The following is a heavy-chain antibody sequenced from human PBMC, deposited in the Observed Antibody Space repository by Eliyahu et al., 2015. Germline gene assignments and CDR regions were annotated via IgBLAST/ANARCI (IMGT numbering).Heavy chain of an antibody. D-gene: IGHD1-26*01. V-gene: IGHV4-34*01. CDR1: GGSFSGYY. CDR2: INHSGST. CDR3: ARQWELRGFDY. Sequence: QVQLQQWGAGLLKPSXTLSLPXXVYGGSFSGYYWSWIRQPPGKGLEWIGEINHSGSTNYNPSLKSRVTISVDTSKNQFSLKLSSVTAADTAVYYCARQWELRGFDYWGQGTLVTVSS. J-gene: IGHJ4*02.